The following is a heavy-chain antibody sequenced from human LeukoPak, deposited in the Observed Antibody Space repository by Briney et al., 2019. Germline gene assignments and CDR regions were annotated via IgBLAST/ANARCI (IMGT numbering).Heavy chain of an antibody. CDR2: INPNSGGT. CDR3: ASGAWYSSRWYDYYFDY. Sequence: GVSVKVSCKASGYTFTGYYMHWVRQAPGQGPEWMGWINPNSGGTNYAQKFQGRVTMTRDTSISTAYMELSRLRSDDTAVYYCASGAWYSSRWYDYYFDYWGQGTLVTVSS. J-gene: IGHJ4*02. CDR1: GYTFTGYY. V-gene: IGHV1-2*02. D-gene: IGHD6-13*01.